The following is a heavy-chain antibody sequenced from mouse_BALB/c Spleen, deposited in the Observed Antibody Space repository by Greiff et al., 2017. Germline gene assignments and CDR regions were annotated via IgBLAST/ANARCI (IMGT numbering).Heavy chain of an antibody. V-gene: IGHV5-9-4*01. CDR3: ARGEILGYYGYYYFDY. CDR1: GFTFSSYA. Sequence: EVQLVESGGGLVKPGGSLKLSCAASGFTFSSYAMSWVRQSPEKRLEWVAEISSGGSYTYYPDTVTGRFTISRDNAKNTLYLEMSSLRSEDTAMYYCARGEILGYYGYYYFDYWGQGTTLTVSS. J-gene: IGHJ2*01. D-gene: IGHD1-2*01. CDR2: ISSGGSYT.